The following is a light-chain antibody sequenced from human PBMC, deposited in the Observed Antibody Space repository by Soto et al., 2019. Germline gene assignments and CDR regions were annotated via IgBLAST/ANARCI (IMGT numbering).Light chain of an antibody. V-gene: IGLV2-14*01. CDR3: SSYIASSTLI. CDR1: TSDVGGYNY. CDR2: EVT. J-gene: IGLJ2*01. Sequence: QSALTQPASVSGSPGQSITISCTGTTSDVGGYNYVSWYQQHPGKAPKLMIYEVTNRPSGVSNRFSGSKSGNTASLTISGLQAEDEADYYCSSYIASSTLIFGGGTKLPVL.